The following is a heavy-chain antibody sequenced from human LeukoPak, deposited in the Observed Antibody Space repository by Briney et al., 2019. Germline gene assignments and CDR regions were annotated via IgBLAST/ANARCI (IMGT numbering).Heavy chain of an antibody. Sequence: SETLSLTCTVSGGSVSSGSYYWSWIRQPPGKGLEWIGYIYYSGSTNYNPSLKSRVTISVDTSKNQFSLKLSSMTAADTAVYYCASVFTMVRGVIPWGQGTLVTVSS. CDR2: IYYSGST. D-gene: IGHD3-10*01. V-gene: IGHV4-61*01. CDR1: GGSVSSGSYY. CDR3: ASVFTMVRGVIP. J-gene: IGHJ4*02.